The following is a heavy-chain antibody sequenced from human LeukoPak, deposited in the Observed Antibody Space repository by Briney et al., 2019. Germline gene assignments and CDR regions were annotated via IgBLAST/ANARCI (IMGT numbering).Heavy chain of an antibody. CDR1: GFTFSSAW. CDR3: AASTKHTAMADY. J-gene: IGHJ4*02. Sequence: GGSLRLSCAASGFTFSSAWMNWVRQAPGKGLEWVSSIGSSSTYIYYADSVKGRFTISRDNAKNSLYLQMNSLRAEDTAVYYCAASTKHTAMADYWGQGTPVTVSS. V-gene: IGHV3-21*01. D-gene: IGHD5-18*01. CDR2: IGSSSTYI.